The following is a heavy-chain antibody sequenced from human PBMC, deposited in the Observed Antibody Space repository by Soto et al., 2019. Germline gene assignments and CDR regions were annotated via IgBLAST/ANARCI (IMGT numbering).Heavy chain of an antibody. Sequence: GGSLRLSCAASGFRFSDYSMNWVRQAPGRGLEWVSYISGSSCSIHYADSVKGRFTISRDNSKNTLYLQMNSLRAEDTAVYYCAKSGGGGPPNYYGMDVWGQGTTVTVSS. CDR3: AKSGGGGPPNYYGMDV. D-gene: IGHD3-16*01. CDR2: ISGSSCSI. J-gene: IGHJ6*02. V-gene: IGHV3-48*01. CDR1: GFRFSDYS.